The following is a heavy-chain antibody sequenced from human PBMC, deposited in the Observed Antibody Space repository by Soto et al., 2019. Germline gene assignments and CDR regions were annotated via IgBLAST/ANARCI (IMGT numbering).Heavy chain of an antibody. J-gene: IGHJ6*02. CDR3: ARGGEQLWSYYYYGMDV. V-gene: IGHV1-46*01. Sequence: QVQLVQSGAEVKKPGASVKVSCKASGYTFTSYYMHWVRQAPGQGLEWMGIINPSGGSTSYAQKFQGRVTMTRDTSTSTVYMELSSLRSEDTAVYYCARGGEQLWSYYYYGMDVWGQGTTVTVSS. D-gene: IGHD5-18*01. CDR1: GYTFTSYY. CDR2: INPSGGST.